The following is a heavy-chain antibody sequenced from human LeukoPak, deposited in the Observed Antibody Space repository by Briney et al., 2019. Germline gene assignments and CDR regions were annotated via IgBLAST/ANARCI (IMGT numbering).Heavy chain of an antibody. CDR2: IKQDGSEQ. CDR3: ARRGNLDY. J-gene: IGHJ4*02. CDR1: GFIFSSYW. V-gene: IGHV3-7*05. D-gene: IGHD4-23*01. Sequence: GGSLRLSCAASGFIFSSYWMSWVRQAPGKGLEWVANIKQDGSEQYYVHSVKGRFTVSRDNAKSSLYLEMNSLRAEDTAVYYCARRGNLDYWGQGTLVTVSS.